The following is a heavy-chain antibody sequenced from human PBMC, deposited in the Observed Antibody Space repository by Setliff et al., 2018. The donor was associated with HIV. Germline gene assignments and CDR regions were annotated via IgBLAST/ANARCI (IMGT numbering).Heavy chain of an antibody. V-gene: IGHV3-7*03. CDR3: AKDRGSMVRGGALLN. D-gene: IGHD3-10*01. J-gene: IGHJ4*02. CDR2: IEPGGSGSI. CDR1: GFTFSTFW. Sequence: PGGSLRLSCVGSGFTFSTFWMNWVRQAPGKGLEWVANIEPGGSGSIGYADSVKGRFTISRDNAKNSLYLQLNSLGDGDMALYYCAKDRGSMVRGGALLNWGQGTLVTVSS.